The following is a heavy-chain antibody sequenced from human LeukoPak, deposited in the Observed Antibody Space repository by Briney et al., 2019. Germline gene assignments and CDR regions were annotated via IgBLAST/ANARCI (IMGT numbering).Heavy chain of an antibody. V-gene: IGHV4-31*03. CDR2: IYYSGST. D-gene: IGHD2-15*01. CDR1: GGSISSGGYY. J-gene: IGHJ2*01. CDR3: ARDYCSGGSCYSKNWYFDL. Sequence: PSETLSLTCTVSGGSISSGGYYWSWIRQHPGKGLEWIGYIYYSGSTYYNPFLKSRVTISVDTSKNQFSLKLSSVTAADTAVYYCARDYCSGGSCYSKNWYFDLWGRGTLVTVSS.